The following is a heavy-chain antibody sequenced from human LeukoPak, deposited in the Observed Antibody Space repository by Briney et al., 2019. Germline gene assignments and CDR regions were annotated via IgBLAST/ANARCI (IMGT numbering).Heavy chain of an antibody. V-gene: IGHV1-2*02. CDR1: GYTFTVYY. Sequence: ASVKVSCKASGYTFTVYYMHWVRQAPGRGLEWMGWINPNSGGTNYAQKFQGRVTMTRDTSISTAYMELSRLRSDDTAVYYCARLGFLYYDSSGYANFDYWGQGTLVTVSS. CDR2: INPNSGGT. CDR3: ARLGFLYYDSSGYANFDY. J-gene: IGHJ4*02. D-gene: IGHD3-22*01.